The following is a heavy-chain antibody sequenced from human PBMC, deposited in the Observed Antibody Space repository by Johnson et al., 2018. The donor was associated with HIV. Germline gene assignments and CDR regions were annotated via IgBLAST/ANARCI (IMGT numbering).Heavy chain of an antibody. CDR1: GFTFSSYD. J-gene: IGHJ3*02. V-gene: IGHV3-13*01. CDR2: IGTAGDT. D-gene: IGHD2-15*01. CDR3: AREGYCSGGSCYSNAFDI. Sequence: VQLVESGGGVVRPGGSLRLSCAASGFTFSSYDMHWVRQATGTGLEWVSAIGTAGDTYYPGSVKGRFTISRENAKNSLYLQMNSLRAGDTAVYYCAREGYCSGGSCYSNAFDIWGQGTMVTVSS.